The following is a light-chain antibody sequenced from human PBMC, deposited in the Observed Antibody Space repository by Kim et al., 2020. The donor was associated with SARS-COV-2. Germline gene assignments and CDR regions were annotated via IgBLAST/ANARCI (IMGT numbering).Light chain of an antibody. CDR3: QKCDSAPWT. V-gene: IGKV1-27*01. CDR1: QDISNS. Sequence: AYVGDRVTITCRASQDISNSLAWFHLKPGKAPKLLIYAASALQPGVPSRFSGSGSGTDFTLTVTSLQPEDVATYYCQKCDSAPWTFGQGTKVDIK. CDR2: AAS. J-gene: IGKJ1*01.